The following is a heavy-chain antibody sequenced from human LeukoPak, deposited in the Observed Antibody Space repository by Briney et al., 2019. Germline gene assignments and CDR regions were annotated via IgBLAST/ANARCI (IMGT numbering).Heavy chain of an antibody. V-gene: IGHV3-11*06. J-gene: IGHJ4*02. CDR1: GFTFSDYY. CDR3: ARNEMDSSGYYFDY. Sequence: PGGSLRLSCAASGFTFSDYYMSWIRQAPGKGLEWVSYISSSSSYTNYADSVKGRFTISRDNAKNSLYLQMNSLRAEDTAVYYCARNEMDSSGYYFDYWGQGTLVTVSS. D-gene: IGHD3-22*01. CDR2: ISSSSSYT.